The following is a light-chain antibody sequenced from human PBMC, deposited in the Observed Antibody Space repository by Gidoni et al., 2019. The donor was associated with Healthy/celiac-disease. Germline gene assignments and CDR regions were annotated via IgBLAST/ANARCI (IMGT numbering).Light chain of an antibody. V-gene: IGKV1-12*01. CDR3: QQANSFPLCT. CDR2: DAS. CDR1: QGISSW. J-gene: IGKJ4*01. Sequence: IPIPPSPSSVSASVGDRVTITCRASQGISSWLAWYQQKPGKAPKRLIYDASSLQNGVPSRFSGSGSGTEVTLTISSRQQEDVATYYCQQANSFPLCTFXGXTKVEIK.